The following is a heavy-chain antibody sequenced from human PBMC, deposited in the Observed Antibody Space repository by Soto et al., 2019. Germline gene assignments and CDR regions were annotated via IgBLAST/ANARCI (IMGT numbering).Heavy chain of an antibody. CDR1: GFTLSSYW. V-gene: IGHV3-7*01. Sequence: EVQLVESGGGLVQPGGSLRLSCAASGFTLSSYWMNWVRLAPGKGLEWGANIKQDGSQKNYVDSVKGRFTISRDNAKNSLYLQMSSLRAEDTAVYYCMTSVTTHDYWGQGTLVTVSS. CDR3: MTSVTTHDY. D-gene: IGHD4-17*01. J-gene: IGHJ4*02. CDR2: IKQDGSQK.